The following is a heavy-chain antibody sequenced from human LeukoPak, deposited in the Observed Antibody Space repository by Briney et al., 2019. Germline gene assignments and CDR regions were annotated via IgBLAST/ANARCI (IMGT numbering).Heavy chain of an antibody. CDR1: GFTFSSYA. D-gene: IGHD5-24*01. CDR3: ATGEMATMLDY. V-gene: IGHV3-30-3*01. CDR2: ISYDGCNK. J-gene: IGHJ4*02. Sequence: GGSLRLSCAASGFTFSSYAMHWVRQAPGKGLEWVAVISYDGCNKYYADSVKGRFTISRDNSKNTLYLQMNSLRAEDTAVYYCATGEMATMLDYWGQGTLVTVSS.